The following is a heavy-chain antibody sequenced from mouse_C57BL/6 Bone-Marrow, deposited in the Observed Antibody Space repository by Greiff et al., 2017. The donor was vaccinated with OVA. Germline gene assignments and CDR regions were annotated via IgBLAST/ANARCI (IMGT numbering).Heavy chain of an antibody. D-gene: IGHD4-1*01. CDR3: ARHDWVYWYFDV. CDR1: GFTFSDYY. J-gene: IGHJ1*03. CDR2: ISNGGGST. Sequence: DVMLVESGGGLVQPGGSLKLSCAASGFTFSDYYMYWVRQTPEKRLEWVAYISNGGGSTYYPDTVKGRFTISRDNAKNTLYLQMSRLKSEDTAMYYCARHDWVYWYFDVWGTGTTVTVSS. V-gene: IGHV5-12*01.